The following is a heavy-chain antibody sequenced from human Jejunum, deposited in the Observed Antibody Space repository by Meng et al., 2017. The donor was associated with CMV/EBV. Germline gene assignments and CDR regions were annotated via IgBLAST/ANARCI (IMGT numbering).Heavy chain of an antibody. Sequence: CATSGFTFSDYWMTWLRHVPGRGLEWVATIKQDGSEQDYRDSVKGRFTTSRDNAKNSQYLQMNSLRAEDTAVYYCAREGKDAFDIWGQGTMVTVSS. CDR3: AREGKDAFDI. V-gene: IGHV3-7*03. CDR2: IKQDGSEQ. CDR1: GFTFSDYW. J-gene: IGHJ3*02.